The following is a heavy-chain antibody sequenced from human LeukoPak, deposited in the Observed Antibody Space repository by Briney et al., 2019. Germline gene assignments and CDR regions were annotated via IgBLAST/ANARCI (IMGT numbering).Heavy chain of an antibody. Sequence: SETLSLTCTVSGGSISSSSYYWGWIRQPPGKGLEWIGSIYYSGSTYYNPSLKSRVTISVDTSKNQFSLKLSSVTAADTAVYYCARHADGNGDPRARYFDYWGQGTLVTVSS. V-gene: IGHV4-39*01. D-gene: IGHD7-27*01. CDR3: ARHADGNGDPRARYFDY. J-gene: IGHJ4*02. CDR1: GGSISSSSYY. CDR2: IYYSGST.